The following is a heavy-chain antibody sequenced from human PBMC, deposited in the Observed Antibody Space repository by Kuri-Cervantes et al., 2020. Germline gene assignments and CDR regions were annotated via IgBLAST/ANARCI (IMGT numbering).Heavy chain of an antibody. CDR1: GGSFSGYS. V-gene: IGHV4-30-2*01. J-gene: IGHJ4*02. CDR3: ARDDGWGGLH. CDR2: IYHSGST. D-gene: IGHD3-10*01. Sequence: SETLSLTCAVYGGSFSGYSWSWIRQPPGKGLEWIGYIYHSGSTYYNPSLKSRVTISVDRSKNQFSLKLSSVTAADTAVYYCARDDGWGGLHWGQGTLVTVSS.